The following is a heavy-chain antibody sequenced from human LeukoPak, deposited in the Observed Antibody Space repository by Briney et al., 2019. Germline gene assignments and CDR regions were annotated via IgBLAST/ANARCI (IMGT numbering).Heavy chain of an antibody. CDR3: ARDRTLDP. D-gene: IGHD3/OR15-3a*01. CDR2: IYSGGST. CDR1: GFTFSNYE. V-gene: IGHV3-66*01. J-gene: IGHJ5*02. Sequence: PGGSLRLSCAASGFTFSNYEMNWVRQAPGKGLEWVAVIYSGGSTYYADSVKGRFTISRDNSKNTLYLQMNSLRAEDTAVYHCARDRTLDPWGQGTLVTVSS.